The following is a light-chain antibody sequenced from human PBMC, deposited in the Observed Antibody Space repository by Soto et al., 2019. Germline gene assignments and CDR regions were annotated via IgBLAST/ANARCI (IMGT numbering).Light chain of an antibody. CDR3: QQYGEIPPLYT. V-gene: IGKV3-20*01. CDR1: QSVRSNY. J-gene: IGKJ2*01. Sequence: EIVLTQSPGTLSLSPGEEATLSCRASQSVRSNYLAWYQQRPGQAPRLLISGASSRATGIPERFSGSGSGTDITLTISRLEPEDFAVYYCQQYGEIPPLYTFGQGTKLEIK. CDR2: GAS.